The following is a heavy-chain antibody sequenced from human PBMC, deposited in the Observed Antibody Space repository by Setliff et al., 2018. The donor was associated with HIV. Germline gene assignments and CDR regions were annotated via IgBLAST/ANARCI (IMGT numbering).Heavy chain of an antibody. CDR2: IKQDGSEK. D-gene: IGHD1-7*01. CDR1: GFTFSSYW. J-gene: IGHJ4*02. V-gene: IGHV3-7*01. CDR3: ARDCPPELELYDY. Sequence: GGSLRLSCAASGFTFSSYWMSWVRQAPGKGLEWVANIKQDGSEKYYVDSVKGRFTISRDNAKNSLYLQMNSLRAEDTAVHYCARDCPPELELYDYWGQGTLVTVSS.